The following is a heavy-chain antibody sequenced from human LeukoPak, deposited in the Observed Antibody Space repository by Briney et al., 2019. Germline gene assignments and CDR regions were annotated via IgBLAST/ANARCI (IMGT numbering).Heavy chain of an antibody. CDR2: ISSDASNQ. D-gene: IGHD2-15*01. J-gene: IGHJ4*02. V-gene: IGHV3-30*18. CDR3: AKDGCSGGSCQADY. Sequence: GGSLRPSCVASGFSFSTYGIHWVRQAPGKGLEWVAVISSDASNQYYTDSVKGRFAISRDNSRNTLYLQMNSPRYEDTAVYYCAKDGCSGGSCQADYWGQGTLVTVSS. CDR1: GFSFSTYG.